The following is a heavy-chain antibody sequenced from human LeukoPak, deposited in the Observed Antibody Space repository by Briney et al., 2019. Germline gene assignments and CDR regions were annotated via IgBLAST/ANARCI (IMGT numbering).Heavy chain of an antibody. CDR3: ARGEWELSNRFDP. CDR2: IYHSGST. V-gene: IGHV4-38-2*02. CDR1: GYSISSGYY. D-gene: IGHD1-26*01. J-gene: IGHJ5*02. Sequence: SETLSLTCTVSGYSISSGYYWGWIRQPPGKGLEWIGSIYHSGSTYYNPSLKSRVTISVDTSKNQFSLKLSSVTAADTAVYYCARGEWELSNRFDPWGQGTLVTVSS.